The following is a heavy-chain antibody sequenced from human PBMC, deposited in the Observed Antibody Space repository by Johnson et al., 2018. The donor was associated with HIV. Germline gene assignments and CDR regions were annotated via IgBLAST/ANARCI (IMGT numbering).Heavy chain of an antibody. CDR1: GFTFSSYA. D-gene: IGHD3-22*01. CDR2: IDTAGNT. CDR3: ARGFVRITMILVADAFDI. V-gene: IGHV3-13*01. J-gene: IGHJ3*02. Sequence: VQLVESGGGVVQPGRSLRLSCAASGFTFSSYAMHWVRQAAGRRLEWVSGIDTAGNTYYLGSVKGRLTISRDNSKNTLYLQMNSLRAEDTAVYYCARGFVRITMILVADAFDIWGQGTMVTVSS.